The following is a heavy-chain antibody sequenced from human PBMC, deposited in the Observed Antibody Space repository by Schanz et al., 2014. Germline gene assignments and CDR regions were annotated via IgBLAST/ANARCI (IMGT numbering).Heavy chain of an antibody. CDR3: ARDRGYISSWNGDHQYGMDV. Sequence: EVQLVESGGGLVKPGGSLRLSCAASGFTFSTYYMNWVRQAPGKGLEWVSGISDRGDGTNYGDSVRGRFTISRDNSMNTVYLQMNSLRAEDTAVYYCARDRGYISSWNGDHQYGMDVWGQGTTVTVSS. D-gene: IGHD6-13*01. CDR2: ISDRGDGT. V-gene: IGHV3-23*04. J-gene: IGHJ6*02. CDR1: GFTFSTYY.